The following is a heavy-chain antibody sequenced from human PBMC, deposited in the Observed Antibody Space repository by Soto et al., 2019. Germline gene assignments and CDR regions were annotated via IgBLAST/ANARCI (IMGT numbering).Heavy chain of an antibody. CDR1: VGSIISGGYY. CDR3: ARDLTAGGYFDY. Sequence: SETLDLTCTFSVGSIISGGYYWSWIRQHPGKGLEWIGYIYYSGSTYYNPSLKSRVTISVDTSKNQFSLKLSSVTAADTAVYYCARDLTAGGYFDYWGQGTLVTVSS. J-gene: IGHJ4*02. V-gene: IGHV4-31*03. D-gene: IGHD2-21*02. CDR2: IYYSGST.